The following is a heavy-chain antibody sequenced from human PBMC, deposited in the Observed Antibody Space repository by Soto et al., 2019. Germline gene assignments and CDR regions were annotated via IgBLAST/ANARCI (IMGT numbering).Heavy chain of an antibody. CDR3: ARGSTIAYYYYYYMDV. J-gene: IGHJ6*03. CDR1: GGSFSVYY. D-gene: IGHD3-10*01. V-gene: IGHV4-34*01. CDR2: INHSGST. Sequence: SKTLSLTCAVYGGSFSVYYWSWIRQPPGKGLEWIGEINHSGSTNYNPSLKSRVTISVDTSKNQFSLKLSSVTAADTAVYYCARGSTIAYYYYYYMDVWGKGTTVTVS.